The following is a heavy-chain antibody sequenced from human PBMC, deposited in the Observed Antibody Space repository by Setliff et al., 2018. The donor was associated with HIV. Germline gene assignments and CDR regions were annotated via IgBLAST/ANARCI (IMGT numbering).Heavy chain of an antibody. V-gene: IGHV4-4*07. CDR2: IYTSGNT. D-gene: IGHD1-26*01. CDR3: ARDSELGLNYHYGMDV. CDR1: GGSISSRY. Sequence: SETLSLTCTVSGGSISSRYWSWIRQPAGKGLEWIGRIYTSGNTNYNPSLKSRVTMSVDTSKNQFSLKLGSVTAADTAVYYCARDSELGLNYHYGMDVWGQGTTVTVSS. J-gene: IGHJ6*02.